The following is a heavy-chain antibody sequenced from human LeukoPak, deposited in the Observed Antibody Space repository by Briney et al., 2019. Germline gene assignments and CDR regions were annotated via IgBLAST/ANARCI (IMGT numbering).Heavy chain of an antibody. D-gene: IGHD2-15*01. V-gene: IGHV3-33*01. CDR1: GFTFSSYG. CDR3: ARDSPYCSGGSCYPDY. Sequence: PGGSLRLSCAASGFTFSSYGMHWVRQAPGKGLEWVAVIWYDGSNKYYADSVKGRFTISRGNSKNTLYLQMNSLRAEDTAVYYCARDSPYCSGGSCYPDYWGQGTLVTVSS. CDR2: IWYDGSNK. J-gene: IGHJ4*02.